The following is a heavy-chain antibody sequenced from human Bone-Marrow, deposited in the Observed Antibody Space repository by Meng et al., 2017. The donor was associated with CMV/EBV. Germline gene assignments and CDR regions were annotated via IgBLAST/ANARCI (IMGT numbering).Heavy chain of an antibody. V-gene: IGHV1-18*01. CDR2: IRAYHGNT. Sequence: TFTSYGISWVRQAPGQGLEWMGWIRAYHGNTNYAQKLQGRVTMTTDTSTSTAYMELRSLRSDDTAVYYCARFQGPYCSSTSCAMLDYWGQGTLVTVSS. CDR3: ARFQGPYCSSTSCAMLDY. D-gene: IGHD2-2*01. CDR1: TFTSYG. J-gene: IGHJ4*02.